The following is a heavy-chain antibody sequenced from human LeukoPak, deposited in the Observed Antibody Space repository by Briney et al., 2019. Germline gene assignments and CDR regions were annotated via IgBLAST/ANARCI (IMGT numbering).Heavy chain of an antibody. V-gene: IGHV3-30*18. J-gene: IGHJ6*03. CDR2: ISYDGSNK. D-gene: IGHD6-13*01. CDR3: AKVAIAAAVWRYYYYYYYMDV. Sequence: GGSLRLSCAASGFTFSSYGMHWVRQAPGKGLEWVAVISYDGSNKYYADSVKGRFTISRDNSKNTLYLQMNSLRAEDTAVYYCAKVAIAAAVWRYYYYYYYMDVWGKGTTVTISS. CDR1: GFTFSSYG.